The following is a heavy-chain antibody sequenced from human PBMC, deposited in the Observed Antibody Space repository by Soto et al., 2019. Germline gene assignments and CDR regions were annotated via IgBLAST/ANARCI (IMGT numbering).Heavy chain of an antibody. CDR2: ISGSGGST. V-gene: IGHV3-23*01. CDR3: AKAQYYDFWSGYLMFDP. J-gene: IGHJ5*02. CDR1: GFTFSSYA. D-gene: IGHD3-3*01. Sequence: GSLRLSCAASGFTFSSYAMSWVRQAPGKGLEWVSAISGSGGSTYYADSVKGRFTISRDNSKNTLYLQMNSLRAEDTAVYYCAKAQYYDFWSGYLMFDPWGQGTLVTVSS.